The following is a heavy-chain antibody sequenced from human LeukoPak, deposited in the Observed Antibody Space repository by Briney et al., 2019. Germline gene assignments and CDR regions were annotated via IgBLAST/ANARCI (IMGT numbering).Heavy chain of an antibody. CDR3: AREGEKDSSLKPIAPAPYYFDY. V-gene: IGHV4-34*01. CDR2: INHSGST. Sequence: PSETLSLTCAVYGGSFSGYYWSWIRQPPGKGLEWIGEINHSGSTNYNPSLKSRVTISVDTSKNQFSLQLNSVTPEDTAVYYCAREGEKDSSLKPIAPAPYYFDYWGQGTLVTVSS. CDR1: GGSFSGYY. J-gene: IGHJ4*02. D-gene: IGHD6-13*01.